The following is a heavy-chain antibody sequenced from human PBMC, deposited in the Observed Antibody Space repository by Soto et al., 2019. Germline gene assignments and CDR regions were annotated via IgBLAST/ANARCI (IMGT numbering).Heavy chain of an antibody. V-gene: IGHV3-9*01. Sequence: GGSLRLSCAASGFTFDDYAMHWVRQTPGKGLEWVSGISWNSGSIGYADSVKGRFTFSRDNAKNSLYLQMNGLRAEDTALYYCARGLTKDFWSAYFDYWGQGTLVTVSS. J-gene: IGHJ4*02. CDR3: ARGLTKDFWSAYFDY. CDR2: ISWNSGSI. D-gene: IGHD3-3*01. CDR1: GFTFDDYA.